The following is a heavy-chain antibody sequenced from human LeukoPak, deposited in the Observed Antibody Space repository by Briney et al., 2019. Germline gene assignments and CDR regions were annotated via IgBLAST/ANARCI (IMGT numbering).Heavy chain of an antibody. D-gene: IGHD2/OR15-2a*01. V-gene: IGHV1-18*01. CDR2: ISAYNGNT. CDR1: GYTFTSYG. Sequence: EASVEVSCKASGYTFTSYGISWVRQAPGQGLEWMGWISAYNGNTNYAQKLQGRVTMTTDTSTSTAYMELRSLRSDDTAVYYCARALNLLNIDYWGQGTLVTVSS. J-gene: IGHJ4*02. CDR3: ARALNLLNIDY.